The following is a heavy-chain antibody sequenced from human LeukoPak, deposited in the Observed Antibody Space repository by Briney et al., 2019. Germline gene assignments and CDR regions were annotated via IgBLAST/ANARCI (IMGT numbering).Heavy chain of an antibody. CDR1: GGAFSSYA. V-gene: IGHV1-69*05. D-gene: IGHD3-22*01. CDR2: IIPIFGTA. Sequence: SVKVSCKASGGAFSSYAISWVRQAPGQGLEWMGGIIPIFGTANYAQKFQGRVTITTDESTSTAYMELSSLRSEDTAVYYCARDSKDYYDSSGYYGAFDIWGQGTMVTVSS. J-gene: IGHJ3*02. CDR3: ARDSKDYYDSSGYYGAFDI.